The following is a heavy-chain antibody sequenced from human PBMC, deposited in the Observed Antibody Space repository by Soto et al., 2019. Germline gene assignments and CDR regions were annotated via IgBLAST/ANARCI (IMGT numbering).Heavy chain of an antibody. D-gene: IGHD4-17*01. CDR2: ISWNSGSI. J-gene: IGHJ4*02. CDR3: AKETTVTGALGY. CDR1: GFTFDDYA. V-gene: IGHV3-9*01. Sequence: EVQLVESGGGLVQPGRSLRLSCAASGFTFDDYAMHWVRQAPGKGLEWVSGISWNSGSIGYADSVKGRFTISRDNAKNSLYLQMNSLRAEDTALYYCAKETTVTGALGYWGQGTLVTVSS.